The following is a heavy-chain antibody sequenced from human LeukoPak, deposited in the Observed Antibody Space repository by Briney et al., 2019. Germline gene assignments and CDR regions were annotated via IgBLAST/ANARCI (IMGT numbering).Heavy chain of an antibody. CDR2: IKPDGGDK. CDR1: GFTFSNYW. J-gene: IGHJ4*02. CDR3: ARDKIVGATLFDA. D-gene: IGHD2/OR15-2a*01. Sequence: PGGSLRLSCAASGFTFSNYWMSWVRQAPGKGLEWVTNIKPDGGDKYYVDSVKGRFTISRDNVQNSLYLQMNSLRAEDTAVYYCARDKIVGATLFDAWGQGTLVTVSS. V-gene: IGHV3-7*01.